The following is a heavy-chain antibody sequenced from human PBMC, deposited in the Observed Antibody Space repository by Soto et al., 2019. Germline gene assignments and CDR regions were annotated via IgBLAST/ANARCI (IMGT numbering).Heavy chain of an antibody. CDR2: ISVDGRDT. Sequence: PGGSLRLSCAASGFSLSDYWMHWVRQVPGKGLLWVSRISVDGRDTTYADSVKGRFTISRDNSKNTLYLQMNSLRAEDTAVYYCARDTYYDFWSGSERYYYGMDVWGQGTTVTVSS. CDR1: GFSLSDYW. CDR3: ARDTYYDFWSGSERYYYGMDV. J-gene: IGHJ6*02. D-gene: IGHD3-3*01. V-gene: IGHV3-74*03.